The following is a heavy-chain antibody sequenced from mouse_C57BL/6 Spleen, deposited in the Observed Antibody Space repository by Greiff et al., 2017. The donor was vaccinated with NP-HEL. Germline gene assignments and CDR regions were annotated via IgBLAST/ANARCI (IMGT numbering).Heavy chain of an antibody. D-gene: IGHD1-1*01. CDR3: ARQRTVVAFDY. V-gene: IGHV5-6*01. Sequence: EVHLVESGGDLVKPGGSLKLSCAASGFTFSSYGMSWVRQTPDKRLEWVATISSGGSYTYYPDSVKGRFTISRDNAKNTLYLQMSSLKSEDTAMYYCARQRTVVAFDYWGKGTTLTVSS. CDR2: ISSGGSYT. CDR1: GFTFSSYG. J-gene: IGHJ2*01.